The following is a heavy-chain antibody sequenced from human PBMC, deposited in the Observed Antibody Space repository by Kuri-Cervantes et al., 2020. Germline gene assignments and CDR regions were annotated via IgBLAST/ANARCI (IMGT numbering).Heavy chain of an antibody. Sequence: SETLSLTCTVSGGSISSSSYYWGWIRQPPGKGLEWIGSIYYSGSTYYNPSLKSRVIISVDTSKNQFSLKLSSVTAADTAVYYCASGRDGYIFYYFDYWGQGTLVTVSS. J-gene: IGHJ4*02. CDR1: GGSISSSSYY. V-gene: IGHV4-39*01. D-gene: IGHD5-24*01. CDR3: ASGRDGYIFYYFDY. CDR2: IYYSGST.